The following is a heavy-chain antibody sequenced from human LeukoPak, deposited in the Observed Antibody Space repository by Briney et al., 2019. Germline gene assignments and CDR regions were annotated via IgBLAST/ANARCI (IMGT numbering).Heavy chain of an antibody. J-gene: IGHJ5*02. CDR3: APDPYYYDSSGLSKRFDP. CDR1: GYTFADYY. CDR2: VDPEDGET. D-gene: IGHD3-22*01. Sequence: ASVKISCKVSGYTFADYYMHWVQQAPGKGLEWMGLVDPEDGETIYAEKFQGRVTITADTSTDTAYMELSSLRSEDTAVYYCAPDPYYYDSSGLSKRFDPWGQGSLVTVSS. V-gene: IGHV1-69-2*01.